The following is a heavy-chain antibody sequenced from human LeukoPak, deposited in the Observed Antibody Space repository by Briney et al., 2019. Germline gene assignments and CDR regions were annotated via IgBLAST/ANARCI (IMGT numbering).Heavy chain of an antibody. V-gene: IGHV4-31*03. D-gene: IGHD5-18*01. Sequence: SETLSLTCSVSGASIISYGYYWAWLRQYPGKGLEWFGNIFYNGTTYYNPSFKGRFTVSGDTSKNQFSLNLNSLTAADTAVYYCARDRMDTALAFFFDYWGQGTLVTVSS. CDR2: IFYNGTT. CDR1: GASIISYGYY. J-gene: IGHJ4*02. CDR3: ARDRMDTALAFFFDY.